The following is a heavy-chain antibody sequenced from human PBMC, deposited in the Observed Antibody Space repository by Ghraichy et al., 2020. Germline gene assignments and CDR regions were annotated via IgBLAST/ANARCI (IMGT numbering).Heavy chain of an antibody. CDR3: ARPYCSGGSCYSEEPFDY. V-gene: IGHV3-33*01. Sequence: GGSLRLSCAASGFTFSSYGMHWVRQAPGKGLEWVAVIWYDGSNKYYADSVKGRFTISRDNSKNTLYLQMNSLRAEDTAVYYCARPYCSGGSCYSEEPFDYWGQGTLVTVSS. CDR1: GFTFSSYG. D-gene: IGHD2-15*01. J-gene: IGHJ4*02. CDR2: IWYDGSNK.